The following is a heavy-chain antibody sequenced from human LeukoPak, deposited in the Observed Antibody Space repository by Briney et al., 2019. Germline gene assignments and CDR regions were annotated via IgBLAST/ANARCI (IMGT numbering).Heavy chain of an antibody. J-gene: IGHJ4*02. CDR2: IWYDGSNM. CDR3: ARDRDILTGGPLDY. D-gene: IGHD3-9*01. V-gene: IGHV3-33*01. CDR1: GFTFSSYG. Sequence: PGGSLRLSCPASGFTFSSYGMHWVRQAPGKGLEWVAMIWYDGSNMYYADSVKGRFTISRDNSKNTVFLQMNSLRAEDTAVYYCARDRDILTGGPLDYWGQGTLVTVSS.